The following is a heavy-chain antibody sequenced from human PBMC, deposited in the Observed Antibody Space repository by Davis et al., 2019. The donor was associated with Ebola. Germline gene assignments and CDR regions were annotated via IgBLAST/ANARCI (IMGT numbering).Heavy chain of an antibody. CDR1: AGSISTSSYY. D-gene: IGHD3-10*01. CDR2: IYYSGST. J-gene: IGHJ4*02. Sequence: SQTLSLTCTLSAGSISTSSYYWGWLRQPPGKGLEWIGSIYYSGSTYYNPSPRSPIPISVDTSKNQFSLKLSSVTAADTAVYYCARGSTYYYGSGSYYIEGHLDYWGQGTLVTVSS. V-gene: IGHV4-39*01. CDR3: ARGSTYYYGSGSYYIEGHLDY.